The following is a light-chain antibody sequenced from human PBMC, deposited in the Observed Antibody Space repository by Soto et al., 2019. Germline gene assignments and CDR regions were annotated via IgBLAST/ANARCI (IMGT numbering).Light chain of an antibody. V-gene: IGLV1-47*01. CDR1: SSNVGSNF. Sequence: QSVLTQPPSASGTPGQRVTISFSGSSSNVGSNFVFLYQFLPATAPRLLIYRNNQRPSGVPDRFSGSKSGTSASLAISGLRSEDEAEYYCATWEDGLNGYVFGTATKLTVL. CDR3: ATWEDGLNGYV. J-gene: IGLJ1*01. CDR2: RNN.